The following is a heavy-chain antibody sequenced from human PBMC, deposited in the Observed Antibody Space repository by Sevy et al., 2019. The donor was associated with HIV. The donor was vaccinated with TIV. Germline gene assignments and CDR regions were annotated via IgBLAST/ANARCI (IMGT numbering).Heavy chain of an antibody. J-gene: IGHJ4*02. CDR2: IRSKAYGGTT. CDR3: TRSSPVLWFGELLPFDY. CDR1: GFTFGDYV. Sequence: GGSLRLSCTTSGFTFGDYVMNWFRQAPGKGLEWVGFIRSKAYGGTTEYAASVKARFTISRDDSKSIAYLQMTSLKTEDTAVYFCTRSSPVLWFGELLPFDYWGQGSLVTVSS. V-gene: IGHV3-49*03. D-gene: IGHD3-10*01.